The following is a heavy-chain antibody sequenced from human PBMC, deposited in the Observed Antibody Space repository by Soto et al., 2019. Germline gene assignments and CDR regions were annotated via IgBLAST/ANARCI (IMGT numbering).Heavy chain of an antibody. Sequence: SETLSHTCTFSGCSISSGDYYWSWIRQPPGKGLEWIGYIYYSGSTYYNPSLKSRVTISVDTSKNQFSLKLSSVTAADTAVYYCARERPDGSRLDPWGQGTLVTVSS. CDR1: GCSISSGDYY. J-gene: IGHJ5*02. CDR3: ARERPDGSRLDP. CDR2: IYYSGST. V-gene: IGHV4-30-4*01. D-gene: IGHD6-13*01.